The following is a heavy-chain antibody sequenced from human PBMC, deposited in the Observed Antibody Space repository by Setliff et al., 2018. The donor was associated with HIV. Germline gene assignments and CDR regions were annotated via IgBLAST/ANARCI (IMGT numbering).Heavy chain of an antibody. CDR1: GGSISSSNYY. J-gene: IGHJ3*01. CDR3: ARQELDIVVVAAASRSAFDL. V-gene: IGHV4-39*01. Sequence: PSETLSLTCTVSGGSISSSNYYWGWIRQPPGEGLEWIASIYYSGTTHYNPSLKSRGTVSIDTSKNQFSLKLSSVTASDTAVYYCARQELDIVVVAAASRSAFDLWGQGTMVTVSS. CDR2: IYYSGTT. D-gene: IGHD2-15*01.